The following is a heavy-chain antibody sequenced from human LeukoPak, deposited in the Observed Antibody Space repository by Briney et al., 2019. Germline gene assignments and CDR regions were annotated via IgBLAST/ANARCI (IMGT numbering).Heavy chain of an antibody. V-gene: IGHV3-23*01. CDR2: ISGSGGGT. D-gene: IGHD2-15*01. CDR3: AKSGLNRFDY. CDR1: GFSFSNYA. J-gene: IGHJ4*02. Sequence: GGSLRLSCAASGFSFSNYAMSWVRQAPGKGLEWLSAISGSGGGTFYADSVKGRFTISRDNSKNTVYLQMHSLRAEDTAVYYCAKSGLNRFDYWGQGTLVTVSS.